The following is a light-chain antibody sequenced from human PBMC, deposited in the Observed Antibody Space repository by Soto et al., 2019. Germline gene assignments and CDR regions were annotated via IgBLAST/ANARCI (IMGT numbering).Light chain of an antibody. Sequence: QSVMTQPASVSGSLGQAITNSCTGTSSDVGAYYSVSWYQHHPGKAPRLIIYGVTNRPSGVSNRFSGSKSGNTASLTISRLQAEDAADYHCSSYTSGSSHYVFGTGTKVTVL. CDR3: SSYTSGSSHYV. J-gene: IGLJ1*01. CDR2: GVT. CDR1: SSDVGAYYS. V-gene: IGLV2-14*01.